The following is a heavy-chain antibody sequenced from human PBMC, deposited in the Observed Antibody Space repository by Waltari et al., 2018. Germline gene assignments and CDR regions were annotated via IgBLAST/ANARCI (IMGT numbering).Heavy chain of an antibody. V-gene: IGHV4-34*01. CDR1: GGSFSGYY. CDR3: ARVRGSYYEYYFDY. D-gene: IGHD1-26*01. CDR2: INHSGST. J-gene: IGHJ4*02. Sequence: QVQLQQWGAGLLKPSETLSLTCAVYGGSFSGYYWSWTRQPPGKGLEWIGEINHSGSTNYNPSLKSRVTISVDTSKNQFSLKLSSVTAADTAVYYCARVRGSYYEYYFDYWGQGTLVTVSS.